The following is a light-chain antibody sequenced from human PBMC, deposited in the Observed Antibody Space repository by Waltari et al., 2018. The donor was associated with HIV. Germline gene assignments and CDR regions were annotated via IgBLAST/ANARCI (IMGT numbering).Light chain of an antibody. CDR3: PQSYSTPYP. Sequence: DIQMTQSPSSLSASVGDRVTITCRASQSISSYLNWYQQKPGKAPKVLIYDASSFQSGVPSRFSGSGSGTDFTLTISSLQPEDFATYYCPQSYSTPYPFGQGTKLEIK. CDR1: QSISSY. J-gene: IGKJ2*01. CDR2: DAS. V-gene: IGKV1-39*01.